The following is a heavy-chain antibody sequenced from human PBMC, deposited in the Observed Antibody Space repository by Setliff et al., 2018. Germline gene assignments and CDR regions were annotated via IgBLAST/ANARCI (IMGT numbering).Heavy chain of an antibody. CDR1: GDSIDSAF. CDR2: RSTRGDT. CDR3: ARGPDLTAVGNQYFYGLDV. V-gene: IGHV4-4*07. D-gene: IGHD3-9*01. Sequence: SETLSLTCTVSGDSIDSAFWNWIRQSPEKGLEWIGYRSTRGDTNSNPSLRSRLTMSLDTSRSQFSLNLSSVTAADTAVYFCARGPDLTAVGNQYFYGLDVWGRGATVTVSS. J-gene: IGHJ6*02.